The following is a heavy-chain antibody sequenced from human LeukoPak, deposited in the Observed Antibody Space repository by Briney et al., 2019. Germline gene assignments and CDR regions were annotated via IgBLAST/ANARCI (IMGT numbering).Heavy chain of an antibody. CDR1: GFTFRSFA. CDR3: AKDVVSASNYYYYGMDV. Sequence: GGSLRLSCAASGFTFRSFAVTWVRQAPGKGLEWVSVISGSGDSTYYADSVKGRFTISRDNPKNTLYLQMNSLRADDTAVYYCAKDVVSASNYYYYGMDVWGQGTTVTVSS. CDR2: ISGSGDST. V-gene: IGHV3-23*01. J-gene: IGHJ6*02. D-gene: IGHD4-23*01.